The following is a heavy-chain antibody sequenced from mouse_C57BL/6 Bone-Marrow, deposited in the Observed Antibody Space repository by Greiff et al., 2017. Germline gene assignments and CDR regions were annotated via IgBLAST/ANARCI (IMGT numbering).Heavy chain of an antibody. D-gene: IGHD1-1*01. CDR1: GYAFSSSW. CDR2: IYPGDGDT. CDR3: AKSEVIYTVVATDYYAMDY. J-gene: IGHJ4*01. Sequence: QVQLKQSGPELVKPGASVKISCKASGYAFSSSWMNWVKQRPGKGLEWIGRIYPGDGDTNYNGKFKGKATLTADKSSSTAYMQLSSLTSEDAAVYFCAKSEVIYTVVATDYYAMDYWGQGTSVTVSA. V-gene: IGHV1-82*01.